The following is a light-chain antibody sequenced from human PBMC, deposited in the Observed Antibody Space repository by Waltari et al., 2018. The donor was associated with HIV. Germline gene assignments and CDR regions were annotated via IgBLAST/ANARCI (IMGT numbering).Light chain of an antibody. CDR3: QVWDSTTDHVI. J-gene: IGLJ2*01. CDR1: NIGSKS. Sequence: SYVVSQPPSESVAPGQTAVITCGGNNIGSKSVHWYQPKPGQAPVLVIYYEFDRPSGIPERFSGSSSGNTATLTIRRVEAGDEADYYCQVWDSTTDHVIFGGGTKLTVL. CDR2: YEF. V-gene: IGLV3-21*04.